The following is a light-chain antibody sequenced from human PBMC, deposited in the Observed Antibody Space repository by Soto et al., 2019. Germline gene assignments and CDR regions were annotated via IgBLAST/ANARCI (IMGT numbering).Light chain of an antibody. CDR2: DVT. Sequence: QSALTQPASVSGSPGQSITISCTGASSDGDDYKYVSWYQQHPGKAPKLMIYDVTNRPSGVSNRFSGSKSGNTASLTISGLQTEDEADYYCNSYRNSDSLVVFGGGTKLTVL. J-gene: IGLJ3*02. V-gene: IGLV2-14*03. CDR3: NSYRNSDSLVV. CDR1: SSDGDDYKY.